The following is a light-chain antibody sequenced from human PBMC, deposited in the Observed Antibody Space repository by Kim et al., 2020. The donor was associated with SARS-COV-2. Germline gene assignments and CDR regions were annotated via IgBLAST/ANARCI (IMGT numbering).Light chain of an antibody. J-gene: IGKJ4*01. CDR2: AAS. V-gene: IGKV1-39*01. CDR1: QSISTY. Sequence: DIQLTQSPSSLSASLGDRVNITCRASQSISTYLNWYQQKPGKAPNLLIYAASSLQSGVPSRFSGSGSGTDFTLTITSLQAEDFATYYCQQSYTAPPLTFGGGTKLEI. CDR3: QQSYTAPPLT.